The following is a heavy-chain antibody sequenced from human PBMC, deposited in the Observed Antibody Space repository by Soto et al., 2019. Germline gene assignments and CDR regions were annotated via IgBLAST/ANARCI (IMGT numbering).Heavy chain of an antibody. CDR3: PGGPSGWGGMDS. Sequence: EVQLVESGGGLVQPGGSLRLSCAASGFTFSSYWMHWVRQAPGKGLVWVSHISEDGSSSAYADSLKGRFTITRDNAKNTLFLQMKGRRAKDTAVYYCPGGPSGWGGMDSWGQGTLLTVPS. CDR2: ISEDGSSS. J-gene: IGHJ4*02. D-gene: IGHD6-19*01. CDR1: GFTFSSYW. V-gene: IGHV3-74*01.